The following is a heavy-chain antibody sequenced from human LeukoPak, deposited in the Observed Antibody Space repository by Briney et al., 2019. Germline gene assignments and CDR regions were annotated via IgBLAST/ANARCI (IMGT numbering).Heavy chain of an antibody. CDR1: GGTFSSYA. J-gene: IGHJ3*02. Sequence: SVKVSCKASGGTFSSYAISWVRQAPGQGLEWMGGIIPIFGTANYAQKFQGRVTITTDESTSTAYMELSSLRSEDTAVYYCAGIVVVPAAYHHAFDIWGQGTMVTVSS. CDR3: AGIVVVPAAYHHAFDI. V-gene: IGHV1-69*05. D-gene: IGHD2-2*01. CDR2: IIPIFGTA.